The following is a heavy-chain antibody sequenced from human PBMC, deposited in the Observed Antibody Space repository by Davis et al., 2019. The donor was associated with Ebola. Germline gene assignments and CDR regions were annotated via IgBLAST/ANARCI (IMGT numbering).Heavy chain of an antibody. J-gene: IGHJ4*02. Sequence: GESLKISCAASGFTVSSNYMSWVRQAPGKGLEWVSVIYSGGSTYYADSVKGRFTISRDNSKNTLYLQMNSLRAEDTAVYYCAKEGYYYDSSGYYYVLFDYWGQGTLVTVSS. CDR3: AKEGYYYDSSGYYYVLFDY. CDR2: IYSGGST. D-gene: IGHD3-22*01. V-gene: IGHV3-66*01. CDR1: GFTVSSNY.